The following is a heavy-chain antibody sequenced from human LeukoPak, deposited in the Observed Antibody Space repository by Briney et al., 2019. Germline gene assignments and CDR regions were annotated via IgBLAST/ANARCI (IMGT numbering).Heavy chain of an antibody. J-gene: IGHJ6*03. CDR2: VRRKGNNYVT. Sequence: TGGSLRLSCTASGFTFSGSALHWVRQPSGKGLEWIARVRRKGNNYVTAYAASVRGRFTISRDDSETTTFLQMNSLKIEDTALYDCTSGYAGNSDYYYYMDVWGKGTTVAVSS. CDR3: TSGYAGNSDYYYYMDV. CDR1: GFTFSGSA. D-gene: IGHD2-2*01. V-gene: IGHV3-73*01.